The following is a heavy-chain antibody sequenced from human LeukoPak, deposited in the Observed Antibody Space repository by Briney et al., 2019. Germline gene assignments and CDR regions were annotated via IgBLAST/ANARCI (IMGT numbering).Heavy chain of an antibody. D-gene: IGHD2-21*02. CDR3: ARLGRSTYCGGDCYDAFDI. V-gene: IGHV4-39*01. CDR1: GGSISSSSYY. CDR2: IYYSGST. Sequence: ETLSLTCTVSGGSISSSSYYWGWIRQPPGKGLEWIGSIYYSGSTYYNPSLKSRVTISVDTSKNQFSLKLSSVTAADTAVYYCARLGRSTYCGGDCYDAFDIWGQGTMVTVSS. J-gene: IGHJ3*02.